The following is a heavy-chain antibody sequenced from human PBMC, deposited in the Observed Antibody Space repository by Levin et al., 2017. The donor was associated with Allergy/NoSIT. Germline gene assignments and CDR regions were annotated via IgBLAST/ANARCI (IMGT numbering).Heavy chain of an antibody. J-gene: IGHJ6*04. V-gene: IGHV3-73*01. Sequence: GESLKISCAASGFAFSDSALHWVRQASGTGLEWVGRIRSKANNYATAYTASVKGRFTISRDDSKDTAHLQMSSLKTDDTAVYYCHVPPDVWGRGTTVTVSS. CDR1: GFAFSDSA. CDR2: IRSKANNYAT. D-gene: IGHD6-6*01. CDR3: HVPPDV.